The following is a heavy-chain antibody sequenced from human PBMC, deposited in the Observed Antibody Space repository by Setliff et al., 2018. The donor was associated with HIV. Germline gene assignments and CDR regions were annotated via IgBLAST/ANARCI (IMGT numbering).Heavy chain of an antibody. CDR3: ARGGYDYVWGRYRYPYYYYYMDV. V-gene: IGHV4-34*01. D-gene: IGHD3-16*02. CDR1: GGSFSGYY. CDR2: INQSGGI. J-gene: IGHJ6*03. Sequence: SETLSLTCAVSGGSFSGYYWSWIRQPPGKGLEWIGEINQSGGINYNPSLKSRVTISVDTSKNQFSLKLSSVTAADTAVYYCARGGYDYVWGRYRYPYYYYYMDVWGKGTTVTVSS.